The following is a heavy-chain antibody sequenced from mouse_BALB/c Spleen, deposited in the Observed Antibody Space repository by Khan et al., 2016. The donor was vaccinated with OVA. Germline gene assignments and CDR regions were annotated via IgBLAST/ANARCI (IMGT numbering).Heavy chain of an antibody. V-gene: IGHV1-7*01. CDR2: INPSTGYT. CDR3: ARWGLPWNIDY. CDR1: GYTFINYW. J-gene: IGHJ2*01. Sequence: QVQLKESGAELAKPGASVKMSCKASGYTFINYWILWVKHRPGQGLEWIGYINPSTGYTEYNQNFKDKATLTADKSSSPAYMQLSSLTSEDPAVYYCARWGLPWNIDYWGQGTTLTVSS. D-gene: IGHD2-1*01.